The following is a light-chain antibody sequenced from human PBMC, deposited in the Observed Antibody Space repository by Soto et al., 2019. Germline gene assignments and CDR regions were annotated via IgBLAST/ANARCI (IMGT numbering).Light chain of an antibody. CDR1: SSDVGGYNY. V-gene: IGLV2-8*01. CDR3: SSYAGSNNVV. Sequence: QSVLSQPPSASGSPGQSVTISCTGTSSDVGGYNYVSWYQQHPGKAPKLMIYEVSKRPSGVPDRLSGSKSGNTASLTVSGLQAEDDSDYYCSSYAGSNNVVFGGGTKLTVL. J-gene: IGLJ2*01. CDR2: EVS.